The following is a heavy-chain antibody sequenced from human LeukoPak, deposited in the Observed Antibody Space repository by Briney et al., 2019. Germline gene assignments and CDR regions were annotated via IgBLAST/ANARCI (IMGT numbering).Heavy chain of an antibody. CDR1: GFTFSSYA. Sequence: GGSLRLSCAASGFTFSSYAMHWVRQAPGKGLEWVAVISYDGSNKYYADSVKGRFTISRDNSKNTLYLQMNSLRAEDTAVYYCIVFATSSGYYSRWGQGTLVTVSS. J-gene: IGHJ4*02. D-gene: IGHD3-22*01. V-gene: IGHV3-30*01. CDR3: IVFATSSGYYSR. CDR2: ISYDGSNK.